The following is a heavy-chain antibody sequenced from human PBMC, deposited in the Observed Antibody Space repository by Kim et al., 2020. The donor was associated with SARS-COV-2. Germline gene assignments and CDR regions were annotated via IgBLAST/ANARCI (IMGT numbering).Heavy chain of an antibody. Sequence: RVAISGDTSKNQFSLKLSSVTAADTAVYYCAREFNYYDRSGYPLSYFDYWGQGTLVTVSS. V-gene: IGHV4-59*01. D-gene: IGHD3-22*01. J-gene: IGHJ4*02. CDR3: AREFNYYDRSGYPLSYFDY.